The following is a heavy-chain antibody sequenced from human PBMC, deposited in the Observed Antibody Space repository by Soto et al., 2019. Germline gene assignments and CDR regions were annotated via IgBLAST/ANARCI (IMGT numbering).Heavy chain of an antibody. CDR2: ISRSSESA. D-gene: IGHD4-17*01. CDR3: AHPRGYGVFDAVDI. J-gene: IGHJ3*02. Sequence: GSLRLSCAASGFIFSTYAMNWVRQAPGKGLEWVSAISRSSESAYYAESVRGRFTISRDNSINALYLHMTSLRPEDTAVYYCAHPRGYGVFDAVDIWGQGTTVTVSS. V-gene: IGHV3-23*01. CDR1: GFIFSTYA.